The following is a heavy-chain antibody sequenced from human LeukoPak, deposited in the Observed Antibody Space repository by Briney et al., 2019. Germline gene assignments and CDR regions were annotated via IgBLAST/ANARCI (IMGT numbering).Heavy chain of an antibody. D-gene: IGHD2-15*01. CDR3: AREGYCSGGSCDNWFDP. CDR1: GGSFSGYY. J-gene: IGHJ5*02. V-gene: IGHV4-34*01. Sequence: SETLSLTCAVYGGSFSGYYWSWIRQPPGKGLEWIGEINHSGSTNYNPSLKSRVTISVDTSKNQFSLKLRSVTAADTAVYYCAREGYCSGGSCDNWFDPWGQGTLVTVSS. CDR2: INHSGST.